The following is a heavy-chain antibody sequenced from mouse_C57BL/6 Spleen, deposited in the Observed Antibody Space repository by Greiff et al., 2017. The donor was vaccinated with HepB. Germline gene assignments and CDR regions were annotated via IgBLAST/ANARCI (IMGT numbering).Heavy chain of an antibody. CDR1: GYTFTSYD. CDR3: ASHLFITTVVATRYFDV. J-gene: IGHJ1*03. Sequence: VQLQQSGPELVKPGASVKLSCKASGYTFTSYDINWVKQRPGQGLEWIGWIYPRDGSTKYNEKFKGKATLTVDTSSSTAYMELHSLTSEDSAVYCCASHLFITTVVATRYFDVWGTGTTVTVSS. D-gene: IGHD1-1*01. V-gene: IGHV1-85*01. CDR2: IYPRDGST.